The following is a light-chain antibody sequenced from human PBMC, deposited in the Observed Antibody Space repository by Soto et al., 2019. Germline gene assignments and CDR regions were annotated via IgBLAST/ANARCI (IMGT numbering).Light chain of an antibody. V-gene: IGKV3-20*01. CDR3: QQYGTSPLT. CDR1: QIVNSAY. CDR2: GAS. J-gene: IGKJ2*01. Sequence: EIVLTQSPGTLSLSPGERATLSCGVSQIVNSAYLAWYQQKPGQAPRLLIHGASNRATGIPDRFSGSGSGTDFTLTISRLETEDFAVYYCQQYGTSPLTFGQGSKLEIK.